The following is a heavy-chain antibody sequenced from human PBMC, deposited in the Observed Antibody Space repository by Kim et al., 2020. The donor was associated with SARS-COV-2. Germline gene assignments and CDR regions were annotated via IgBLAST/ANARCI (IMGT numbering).Heavy chain of an antibody. CDR3: AKIRGVRGVIIPHDAFDI. J-gene: IGHJ3*02. CDR1: GFTFSSYA. D-gene: IGHD3-10*01. V-gene: IGHV3-23*01. Sequence: GGSLRLSCAASGFTFSSYAMSWVRQAPGKGLEWVSAISGSGGSTYYADSVKGRFTISRDNSKNTLYLQMNSLRAEDTAVYYCAKIRGVRGVIIPHDAFDIWGQGTTVTVSS. CDR2: ISGSGGST.